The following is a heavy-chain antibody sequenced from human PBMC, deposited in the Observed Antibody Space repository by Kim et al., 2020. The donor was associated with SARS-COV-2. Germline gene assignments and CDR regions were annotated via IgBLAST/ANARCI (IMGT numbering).Heavy chain of an antibody. Sequence: ADPVKGRFNISRDNSKNTLYLQRNSLRAEDTAVYYCARVNDDFWSGYYDYWGQGTLVTVSS. V-gene: IGHV3-33*01. J-gene: IGHJ4*02. CDR3: ARVNDDFWSGYYDY. D-gene: IGHD3-3*01.